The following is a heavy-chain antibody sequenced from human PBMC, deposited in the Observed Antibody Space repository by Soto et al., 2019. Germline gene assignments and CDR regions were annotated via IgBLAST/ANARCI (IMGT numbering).Heavy chain of an antibody. CDR1: GGSISGFY. CDR2: IYMSGRT. D-gene: IGHD3-22*01. J-gene: IGHJ6*02. V-gene: IGHV4-4*07. Sequence: QVQLQESGPGLVKPSETLSLTCTVSGGSISGFYWGCIRQPAGKGLEWIGRIYMSGRTNYNPSLETRVTMSVDTSKNKVSLRLRSVTAADTAVYYCARITVSTTYGMGVRGQGTTVTVSS. CDR3: ARITVSTTYGMGV.